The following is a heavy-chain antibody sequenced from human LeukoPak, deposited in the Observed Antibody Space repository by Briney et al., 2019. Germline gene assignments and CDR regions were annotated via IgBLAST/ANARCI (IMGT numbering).Heavy chain of an antibody. CDR1: GFTFSAYA. CDR2: ISNSGGST. CDR3: AKIYDSSGYYYYFDY. D-gene: IGHD3-22*01. Sequence: GGPLRLSCAASGFTFSAYAVTWVRQAPGKGLEWVSAISNSGGSTYYADSVKGRFTISRDNSKNTLYLLMNSLRAEDTAVYYCAKIYDSSGYYYYFDYWGQGTLVTVSS. J-gene: IGHJ4*02. V-gene: IGHV3-23*01.